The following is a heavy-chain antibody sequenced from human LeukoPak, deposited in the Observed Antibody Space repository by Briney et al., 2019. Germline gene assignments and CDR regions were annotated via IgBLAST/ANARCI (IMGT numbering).Heavy chain of an antibody. J-gene: IGHJ4*02. CDR1: GFTFSSYA. D-gene: IGHD3-22*01. Sequence: GGSLRLSCAASGFTFSSYAMSWVRQAPGKGLEWVSAISGSGGRTYYADSVKGRFTVSRDTSKNTLYLQMNSLRAEDTAVYYCAKLPTYHYDSSGYYYFDYWGQGTLVTVSS. V-gene: IGHV3-23*01. CDR2: ISGSGGRT. CDR3: AKLPTYHYDSSGYYYFDY.